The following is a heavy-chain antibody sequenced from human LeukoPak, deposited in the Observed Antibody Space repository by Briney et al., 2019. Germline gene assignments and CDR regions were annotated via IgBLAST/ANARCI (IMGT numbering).Heavy chain of an antibody. CDR1: DHTFISYD. J-gene: IGHJ4*02. D-gene: IGHD6-19*01. CDR3: ARGTPSGWYGAVY. CDR2: MNPDSGKT. Sequence: GASVKVSCTASDHTFISYDINWVRQVSGQGLEWMGWMNPDSGKTGYAQKFQGRVSLTRNTSTSTAYMELSSLRYEDTAVHYCARGTPSGWYGAVYWGQGTLVTVSS. V-gene: IGHV1-8*01.